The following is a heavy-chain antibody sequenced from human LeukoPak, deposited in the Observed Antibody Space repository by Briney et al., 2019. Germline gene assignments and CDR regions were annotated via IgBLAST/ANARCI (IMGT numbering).Heavy chain of an antibody. CDR1: GFTFSDYY. V-gene: IGHV3-11*04. D-gene: IGHD2-2*01. CDR3: ARVGVSYCSSTSCYPDN. Sequence: GGSLRLSCAASGFTFSDYYMSWIRQAPGKGLEWVSYISSSGSTIYYADSVKGRFTISRDNSKNTLYLQMNSLRAEDTAVYYCARVGVSYCSSTSCYPDNWGQGTLVTVSS. J-gene: IGHJ4*02. CDR2: ISSSGSTI.